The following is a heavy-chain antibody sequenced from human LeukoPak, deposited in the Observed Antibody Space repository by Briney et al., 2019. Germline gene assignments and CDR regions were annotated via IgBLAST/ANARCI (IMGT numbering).Heavy chain of an antibody. J-gene: IGHJ4*02. Sequence: ASVRVSCKAFGYTFTNFGITWVRQAPGQGLEWMGWISAYNGNTNYAQKLQGRVTMTTDTSTSTAYMELRSLRSDDTAVYYCARRVRRGYYFDYWGQGTLVTVSS. CDR3: ARRVRRGYYFDY. CDR2: ISAYNGNT. CDR1: GYTFTNFG. D-gene: IGHD3-10*01. V-gene: IGHV1-18*01.